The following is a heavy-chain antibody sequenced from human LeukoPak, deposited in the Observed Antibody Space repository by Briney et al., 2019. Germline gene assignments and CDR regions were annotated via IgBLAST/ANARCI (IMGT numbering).Heavy chain of an antibody. CDR2: IIPILGIA. J-gene: IGHJ4*02. Sequence: ASVKVSCKASGGTFSSYAISWVRQAPGQGLEWMGRIIPILGIANYAQKFQGRVTITADKSTSTAYMELSSLRSEDTAVYYCARELLEWELVYWGQGTLVTVSS. V-gene: IGHV1-69*04. D-gene: IGHD1-26*01. CDR1: GGTFSSYA. CDR3: ARELLEWELVY.